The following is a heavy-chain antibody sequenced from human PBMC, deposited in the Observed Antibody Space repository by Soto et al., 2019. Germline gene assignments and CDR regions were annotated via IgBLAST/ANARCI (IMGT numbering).Heavy chain of an antibody. Sequence: PSETLSLTCTVSGGSISSYYWSWIRQPPGKGLEWIGYIYYSGSTYYNPSLKSRVTISVDTSKNQFSLKLSSVTAADTAVYYCARADDSSAFPHFDYWGQGTLVTVSS. CDR1: GGSISSYY. J-gene: IGHJ4*02. V-gene: IGHV4-59*08. CDR3: ARADDSSAFPHFDY. D-gene: IGHD3-22*01. CDR2: IYYSGST.